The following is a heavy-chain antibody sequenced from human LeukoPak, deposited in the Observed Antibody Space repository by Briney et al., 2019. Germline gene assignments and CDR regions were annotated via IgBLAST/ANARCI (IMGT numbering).Heavy chain of an antibody. Sequence: SETLSLTCAVSNYSISSGYYWGWIRQPPGKGLEWIGSIYQSGSTYCNPSLKSRVTVSVDTSKNQFSLKPTSVTAADTAVYYCARGGRITMIVVVITPFDHWGQGTLVTVSS. D-gene: IGHD3-22*01. V-gene: IGHV4-38-2*01. CDR2: IYQSGST. CDR3: ARGGRITMIVVVITPFDH. J-gene: IGHJ4*02. CDR1: NYSISSGYY.